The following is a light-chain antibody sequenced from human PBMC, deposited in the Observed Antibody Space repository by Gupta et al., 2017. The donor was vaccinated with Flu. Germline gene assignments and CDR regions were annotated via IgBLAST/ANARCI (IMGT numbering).Light chain of an antibody. CDR3: QQYGPSPPFT. CDR1: QSVSGSY. Sequence: TLSLSPGDRATLSCRASQSVSGSYLAWYQQKPGQAPRLLNYGASVRATGIPDRFSGSGSGTDFTLTISRLEPEDFAVYYCQQYGPSPPFTFGQGTKLEIK. V-gene: IGKV3-20*01. J-gene: IGKJ2*01. CDR2: GAS.